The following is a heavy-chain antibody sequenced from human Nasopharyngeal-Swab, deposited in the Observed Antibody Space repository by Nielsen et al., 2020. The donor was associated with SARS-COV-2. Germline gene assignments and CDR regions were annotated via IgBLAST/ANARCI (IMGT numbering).Heavy chain of an antibody. CDR3: VHRRALLGAGERIYDYVWGDSRSRQWWYGMVV. V-gene: IGHV2-5*02. J-gene: IGHJ6*02. D-gene: IGHD3-16*02. CDR2: IYWDDDK. CDR1: GFSLSTSEAG. Sequence: SGPTLVKPTQTLTLTCTFSGFSLSTSEAGVGWIRQPPGKALEWLALIYWDDDKRYSPSLKSRVTITKDTPKNQVDLIMTNMDPVDTATYYCVHRRALLGAGERIYDYVWGDSRSRQWWYGMVVWGQGTTVTVSS.